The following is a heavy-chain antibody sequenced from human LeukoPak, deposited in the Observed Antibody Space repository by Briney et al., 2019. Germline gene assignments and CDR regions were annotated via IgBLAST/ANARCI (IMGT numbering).Heavy chain of an antibody. D-gene: IGHD3-9*01. CDR2: INPNSGGT. CDR1: GYTFTGYY. CDR3: ARVGDISKWFDP. J-gene: IGHJ5*02. Sequence: GASVKVSCKASGYTFTGYYMHWGREAPGHGLEWMGWINPNSGGTNYAQTFQGRVTMTRDTSISTAYMELSRLRSDDTAVYYCARVGDISKWFDPWGQGTLVTVSS. V-gene: IGHV1-2*02.